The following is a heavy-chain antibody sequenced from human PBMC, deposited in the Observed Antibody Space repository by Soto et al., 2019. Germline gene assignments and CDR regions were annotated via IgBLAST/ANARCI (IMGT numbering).Heavy chain of an antibody. CDR2: ISSSTV. Sequence: GRSLRLSCVASGFTFSNYAMSWVRQAPGKGLEWVSSISSSTVYYADSVKGRFTISRDNTRNSLYLQMKSLRDEDTALYYCVRYCSTTLCNGVATRTFDYWGQGTLVTVSS. CDR3: VRYCSTTLCNGVATRTFDY. D-gene: IGHD2-2*01. V-gene: IGHV3-21*01. J-gene: IGHJ4*02. CDR1: GFTFSNYA.